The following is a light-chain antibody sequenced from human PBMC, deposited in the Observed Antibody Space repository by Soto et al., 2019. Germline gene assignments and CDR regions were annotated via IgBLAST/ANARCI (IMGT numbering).Light chain of an antibody. CDR2: AAS. J-gene: IGKJ3*01. V-gene: IGKV1-27*01. CDR1: QGISNY. Sequence: DIQMTQSPSSLSASVGDRVTITCRASQGISNYLTWYQQKPGKVPKLLIYAASTLQSEVPSRFSGSGSGTDFTLTISSLLPEDAATYYCQKCNSPPYTFGPGTTVDIK. CDR3: QKCNSPPYT.